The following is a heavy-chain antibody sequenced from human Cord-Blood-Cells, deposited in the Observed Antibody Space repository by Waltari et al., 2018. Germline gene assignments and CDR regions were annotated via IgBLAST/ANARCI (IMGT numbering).Heavy chain of an antibody. CDR3: ARDIADILTGYSYYDYGMDV. J-gene: IGHJ6*02. D-gene: IGHD3-9*01. CDR2: IYYSGST. Sequence: QVQLQESGPGLVKPSETLSLTCTVSGGSVRSGSYYWSWIRQPPGKGLEWIGYIYYSGSTNYHPALKSRVTRSVDTAKNQVSLELSSVTAADTAVYYCARDIADILTGYSYYDYGMDVWGQGTTVTVAS. V-gene: IGHV4-61*01. CDR1: GGSVRSGSYY.